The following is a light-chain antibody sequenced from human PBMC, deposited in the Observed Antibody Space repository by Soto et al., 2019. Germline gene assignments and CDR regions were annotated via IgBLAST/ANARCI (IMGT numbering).Light chain of an antibody. CDR3: QQVNSYPYT. CDR2: AAP. Sequence: DIQLTQSPSFLSASVGDRVTITCRASQGISSYLGWYQQKPGKAPNLLIFAAPTLQDGVPSRFNGSGSGTEFTLTISSLQPEDCATYYCQQVNSYPYTFGQGTTLEI. J-gene: IGKJ2*01. V-gene: IGKV1-9*01. CDR1: QGISSY.